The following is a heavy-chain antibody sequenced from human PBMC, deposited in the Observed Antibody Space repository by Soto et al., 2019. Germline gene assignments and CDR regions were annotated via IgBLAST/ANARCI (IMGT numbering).Heavy chain of an antibody. CDR2: IRSKAYGGTT. Sequence: GGSLRLSCTASGFTFGDYAMSWFRQAPGKGLEWVGFIRSKAYGGTTEYAASVKGRFTISRDDSKSIAYLQMNSLKTEDTAVYYCTTPTDPAMVAYWGQGTLVTVSS. CDR3: TTPTDPAMVAY. J-gene: IGHJ4*02. D-gene: IGHD5-18*01. CDR1: GFTFGDYA. V-gene: IGHV3-49*03.